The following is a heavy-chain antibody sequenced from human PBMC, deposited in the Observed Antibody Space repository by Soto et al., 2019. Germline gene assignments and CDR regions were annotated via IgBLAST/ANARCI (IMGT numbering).Heavy chain of an antibody. CDR3: AKANRAYCGGDCYSPSGYYYGMDV. V-gene: IGHV3-23*01. D-gene: IGHD2-21*02. Sequence: GGSLRLSCAASGFTFSSYAMSWVRQAPGKGLEWVSAISGSGGSTYYADSVKGRFTISRDNSKNTLYLQMNSLRAEDTAVYYCAKANRAYCGGDCYSPSGYYYGMDVWGQGTTVTVSS. CDR1: GFTFSSYA. CDR2: ISGSGGST. J-gene: IGHJ6*02.